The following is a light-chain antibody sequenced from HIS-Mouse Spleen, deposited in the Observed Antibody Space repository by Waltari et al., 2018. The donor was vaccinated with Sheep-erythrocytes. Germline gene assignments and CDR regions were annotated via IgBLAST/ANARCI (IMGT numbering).Light chain of an antibody. CDR3: SSYAGSNNWV. CDR1: SSDVGGYNY. J-gene: IGLJ3*02. V-gene: IGLV2-8*01. CDR2: EVS. Sequence: QSALTQPPSASVSPGQSVTISCTGTSSDVGGYNYVSCYQQHPAKAPKLMIYEVSKRPSGVPDRFSGSKSGNTASLTVSGLQAEDEADYYCSSYAGSNNWVFGGGTKLTVL.